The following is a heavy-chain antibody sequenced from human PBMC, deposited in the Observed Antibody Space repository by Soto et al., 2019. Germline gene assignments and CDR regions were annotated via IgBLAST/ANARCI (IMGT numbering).Heavy chain of an antibody. CDR1: GFTFSSYG. J-gene: IGHJ4*02. CDR2: IWYDESNK. Sequence: QVQLVESGGGVVQPGRSLRLSCAASGFTFSSYGMHWVRQAPGKGLEWVAVIWYDESNKYYADSVKGRFTISRDNSKNTMYLQMKRLRAEDTAVYYCARWGIAAGDYWGQGTLVTVSS. D-gene: IGHD6-13*01. CDR3: ARWGIAAGDY. V-gene: IGHV3-33*01.